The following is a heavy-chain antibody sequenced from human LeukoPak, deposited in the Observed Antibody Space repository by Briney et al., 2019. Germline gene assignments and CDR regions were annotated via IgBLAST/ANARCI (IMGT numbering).Heavy chain of an antibody. CDR2: INHSGST. Sequence: KTSETLSLTCAVYGGSFSGYYWSWIRQPPGKGLEWIGEINHSGSTNYNPSLKSRVTISVDTSKNQFSLKLTSVTAADTAVYYCARKTVAGNSSVGGMDVWGQGTTVTVSS. J-gene: IGHJ6*02. CDR1: GGSFSGYY. D-gene: IGHD6-6*01. CDR3: ARKTVAGNSSVGGMDV. V-gene: IGHV4-34*01.